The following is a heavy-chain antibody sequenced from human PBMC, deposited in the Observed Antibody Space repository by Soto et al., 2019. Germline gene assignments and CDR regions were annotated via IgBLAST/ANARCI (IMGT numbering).Heavy chain of an antibody. CDR2: INHSGST. Sequence: PSETLSLTCSVSGGSIGSSSYYFGWIRQPPGKGLEWIGEINHSGSTNYNPSLKSRVTISVHTSKNQFSLKLSSVTAAHTAVYYRARGRAYSYGTYFDYWGQGTLVTVSA. J-gene: IGHJ4*02. CDR3: ARGRAYSYGTYFDY. CDR1: GGSIGSSSYY. V-gene: IGHV4-39*07. D-gene: IGHD5-18*01.